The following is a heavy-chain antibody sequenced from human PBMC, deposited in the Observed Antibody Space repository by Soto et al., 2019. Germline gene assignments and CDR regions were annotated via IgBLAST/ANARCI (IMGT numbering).Heavy chain of an antibody. J-gene: IGHJ5*02. CDR3: ALSLERRPWFDP. D-gene: IGHD1-1*01. V-gene: IGHV4-59*01. CDR1: GGSISSYY. CDR2: IYYSGST. Sequence: PSETLSLTCTVSGGSISSYYWSWIRQPPGKGLEWIGYIYYSGSTNYNPSLKSRVTISVDTSKNQFSLKLSSVTAADTAVYYCALSLERRPWFDPWGQGTLVTVSS.